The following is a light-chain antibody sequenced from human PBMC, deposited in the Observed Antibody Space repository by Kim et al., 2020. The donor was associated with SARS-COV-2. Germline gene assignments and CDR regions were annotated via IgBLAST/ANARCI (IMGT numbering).Light chain of an antibody. V-gene: IGLV3-1*01. CDR3: QAWDSSSVV. CDR1: ELWKKY. Sequence: SVPPGQIINIPCSGDELWKKYVCWYQQKSGQSPVLVIYEDFKRPSGIPERFSGSNSENTATLTISGTQPMDEADYYCQAWDSSSVVFGGGTQLTVL. CDR2: EDF. J-gene: IGLJ3*02.